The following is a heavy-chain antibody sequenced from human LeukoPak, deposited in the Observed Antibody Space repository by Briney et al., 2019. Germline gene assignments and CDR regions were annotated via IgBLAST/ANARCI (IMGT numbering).Heavy chain of an antibody. Sequence: SETLSLTCTVSGYSISSGYYWGWIRQPPGKGLEWIGSIYHSGSTYYNPSLKSRVTISVDTSKNQFSLKLSSVTAADTAVYYCARVIVGATIFDYWGQGTLVNVSS. CDR1: GYSISSGYY. J-gene: IGHJ4*02. CDR2: IYHSGST. V-gene: IGHV4-38-2*02. D-gene: IGHD1-26*01. CDR3: ARVIVGATIFDY.